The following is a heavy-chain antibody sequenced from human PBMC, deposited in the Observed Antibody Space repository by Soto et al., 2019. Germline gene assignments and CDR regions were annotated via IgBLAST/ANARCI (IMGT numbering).Heavy chain of an antibody. Sequence: WRSLRRSCSASVFTFNSYPMSCCRQGPGNRLEWVSTISGGGGSTDYVDSVKGRFTISRDNSKNTLYLQMNSLRAADTAVYYCAKLQSYSYGPGAYFDYWGQGTLVTVSS. CDR1: VFTFNSYP. J-gene: IGHJ4*02. CDR2: ISGGGGST. D-gene: IGHD5-18*01. V-gene: IGHV3-23*01. CDR3: AKLQSYSYGPGAYFDY.